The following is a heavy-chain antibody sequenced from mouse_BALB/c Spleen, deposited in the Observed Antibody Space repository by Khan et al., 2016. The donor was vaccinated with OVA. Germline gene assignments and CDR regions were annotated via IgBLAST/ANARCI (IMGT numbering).Heavy chain of an antibody. D-gene: IGHD1-1*01. CDR3: ARDFDCYAWREALDY. V-gene: IGHV1-4*01. Sequence: VQLQESGAELARPGASVKMSCKASGYTFTSYSMHWIKQMPGQGLEWIGYINPSNAYTNYHQKFKDKATLTEDNSYSTAYMQMTSLTSDASAVYSCARDFDCYAWREALDYWGQGTPVTVSS. J-gene: IGHJ4*01. CDR2: INPSNAYT. CDR1: GYTFTSYS.